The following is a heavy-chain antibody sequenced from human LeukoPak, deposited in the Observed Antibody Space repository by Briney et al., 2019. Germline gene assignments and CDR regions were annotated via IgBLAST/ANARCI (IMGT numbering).Heavy chain of an antibody. CDR1: GGTFSSYA. J-gene: IGHJ6*02. D-gene: IGHD3-3*01. CDR3: ARGTTSEIFGVVLSYYYGMDV. CDR2: IIPIFGIA. V-gene: IGHV1-69*04. Sequence: SVKVSCKASGGTFSSYAISWVRQAPGQGLGWMGRIIPIFGIANYAQKFQGRVTITADKSTSTAYMELSSLRSEDTAVYYCARGTTSEIFGVVLSYYYGMDVWGQGTTVTVSS.